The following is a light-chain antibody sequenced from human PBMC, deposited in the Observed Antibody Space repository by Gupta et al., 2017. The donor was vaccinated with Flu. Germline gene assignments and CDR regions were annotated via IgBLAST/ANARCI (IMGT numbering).Light chain of an antibody. Sequence: EIVLPQSPGTLSLSPGEGATLSCRASQSVTNNYLDWYQQKRGQAPRLLLYDASSRATGIPDRFSGSGSGTDFTLTISRLEPEDFAVYYCQQYVRSPWTFGQGTKVEIK. J-gene: IGKJ1*01. CDR2: DAS. CDR1: QSVTNNY. CDR3: QQYVRSPWT. V-gene: IGKV3-20*01.